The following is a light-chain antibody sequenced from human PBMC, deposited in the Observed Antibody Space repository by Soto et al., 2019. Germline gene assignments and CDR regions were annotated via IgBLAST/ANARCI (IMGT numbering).Light chain of an antibody. CDR1: QYVGTR. J-gene: IGKJ3*01. V-gene: IGKV3-11*01. Sequence: EIVLTQSPATLSSSPGETATLSCRASQYVGTRLAWYQHKPGQAPRLLIYYTSNRATSIPARFSGSGSGTDFTLTINSLAPEDFAVYYCRQRSNWPFTFGPGAKVDIK. CDR3: RQRSNWPFT. CDR2: YTS.